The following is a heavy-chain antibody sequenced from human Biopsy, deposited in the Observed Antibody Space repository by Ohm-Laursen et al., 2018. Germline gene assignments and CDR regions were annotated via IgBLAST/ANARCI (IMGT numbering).Heavy chain of an antibody. CDR2: IYNTETT. J-gene: IGHJ5*02. CDR3: ARHPTGFWFDP. Sequence: SETLSLTCIVSGGSISSSTTYYWAWLRQPPGKGLEWIGSIYNTETTFYNPSLKSRDTISVHTSTNQFSPKVSSVTAADTALYFCARHPTGFWFDPGGHGTLVTVSS. V-gene: IGHV4-39*01. CDR1: GGSISSSTTYY.